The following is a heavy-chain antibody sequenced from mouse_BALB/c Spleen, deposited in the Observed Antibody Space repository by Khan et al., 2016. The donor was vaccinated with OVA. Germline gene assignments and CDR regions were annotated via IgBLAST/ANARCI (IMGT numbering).Heavy chain of an antibody. J-gene: IGHJ2*01. D-gene: IGHD1-2*01. CDR1: GFTFSSFG. V-gene: IGHV5-17*02. CDR3: ARDSYGYMGYFDY. Sequence: EVELVESGGGLVQPGGTRKLSCAASGFTFSSFGMHWVRQAPEKGLEWVAYISRGSNTTYYADTLKGRFTISRDNPKNTLILQMTSLRSEDTAMYYGARDSYGYMGYFDYWGQGTTLTVSS. CDR2: ISRGSNTT.